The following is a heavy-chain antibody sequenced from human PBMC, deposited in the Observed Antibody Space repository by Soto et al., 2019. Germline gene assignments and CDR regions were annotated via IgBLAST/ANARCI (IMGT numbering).Heavy chain of an antibody. CDR1: GYTFTSYA. V-gene: IGHV1-3*01. Sequence: VQLVQSGAEVKKPGASVKVSCKASGYTFTSYAMHWVRQAPGQRLEWMGWINAGNGNTKYSQKFQGRVTITRDTSASTAYMELSSLRSEDTAVYYCARGQGIAARSVGVTDYWGQGTLVTVSS. D-gene: IGHD6-6*01. CDR3: ARGQGIAARSVGVTDY. CDR2: INAGNGNT. J-gene: IGHJ4*02.